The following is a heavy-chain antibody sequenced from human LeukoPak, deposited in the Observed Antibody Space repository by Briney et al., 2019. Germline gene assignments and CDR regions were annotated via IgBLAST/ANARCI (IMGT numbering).Heavy chain of an antibody. D-gene: IGHD3-22*01. CDR2: INHSGST. CDR1: GGSFSGYY. V-gene: IGHV4-34*01. Sequence: SETLSLTCAVYGGSFSGYYWSWIRQPPGKGLEWIGEINHSGSTNYNPSLKSRVTISVDTSKNQFSLKLSSVTAADTAVYCCARGTKWPYYYDSSGLDYWGQGTLVTVSS. J-gene: IGHJ4*02. CDR3: ARGTKWPYYYDSSGLDY.